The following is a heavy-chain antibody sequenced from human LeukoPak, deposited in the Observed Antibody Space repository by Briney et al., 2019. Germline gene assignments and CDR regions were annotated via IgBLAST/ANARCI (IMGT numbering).Heavy chain of an antibody. Sequence: GGSLRLSCAASGFTFSSYGMHWVRQAPGKGLEWVAVISYDGSNKYYADSVKGRFTISRDISKNTLYLQMNSLRAEDTAVYYCAKDLSWGWGQGTLVTVSS. D-gene: IGHD7-27*01. CDR3: AKDLSWG. CDR2: ISYDGSNK. V-gene: IGHV3-30*18. CDR1: GFTFSSYG. J-gene: IGHJ4*02.